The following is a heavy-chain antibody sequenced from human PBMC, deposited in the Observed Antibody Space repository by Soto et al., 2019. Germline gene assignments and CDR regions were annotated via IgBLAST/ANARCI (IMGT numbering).Heavy chain of an antibody. CDR2: IYYSVMT. Sequence: QLQLQESGPGLVKPSETLSLTCTVSGISISSSTSYWGWIRQPPGKGLEWIGSIYYSVMTYYNPSRKSRDPISVDPSKNQFSLKVSSVTAADTALYFCARHVQHVDTAMVYFDYWGQGTLVTVSS. D-gene: IGHD5-18*01. J-gene: IGHJ4*02. V-gene: IGHV4-39*01. CDR3: ARHVQHVDTAMVYFDY. CDR1: GISISSSTSY.